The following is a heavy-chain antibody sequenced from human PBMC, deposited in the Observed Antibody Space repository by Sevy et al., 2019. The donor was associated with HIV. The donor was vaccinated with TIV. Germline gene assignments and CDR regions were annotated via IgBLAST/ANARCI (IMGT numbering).Heavy chain of an antibody. J-gene: IGHJ4*02. D-gene: IGHD4-17*01. CDR1: GFTFSSYA. Sequence: GGSLRLSCAASGFTFSSYAMSWVRQAPGKGLEWVSSISGSGETTYSADSVKGRFTISRDSSKNMLHLQMSNLRADDTAVYYCAKAPTVTKVASTFHYWGQGTLVTVSS. V-gene: IGHV3-23*01. CDR3: AKAPTVTKVASTFHY. CDR2: ISGSGETT.